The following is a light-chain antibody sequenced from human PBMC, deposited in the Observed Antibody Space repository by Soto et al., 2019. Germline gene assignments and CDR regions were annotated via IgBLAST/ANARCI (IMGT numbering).Light chain of an antibody. CDR2: GSS. CDR3: QQYGSSPQYT. V-gene: IGKV3-20*01. CDR1: QSVSSSY. J-gene: IGKJ2*01. Sequence: EIVLTQSPGTLSLSPGERATLSCRASQSVSSSYLAWYQQKPGQAPRLLIYGSSNGATGIPDRFSGSGSGTDFTLTISRLEPEDVAVYYCQQYGSSPQYTFGQGTKLEIK.